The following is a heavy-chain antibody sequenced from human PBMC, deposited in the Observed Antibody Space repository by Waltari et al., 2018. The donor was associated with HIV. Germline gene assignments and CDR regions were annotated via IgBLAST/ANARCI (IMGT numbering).Heavy chain of an antibody. Sequence: EVQLMESGGGVVQSGGSLRLSCAASGFPFTTYWMSWVRQTPGKGLEWVAYIKDDGSEKYYMGSVKGRFTISRDNAKNSMFLQMNSLRAEDTAVYYCARIGTFPHNYAIDFWGQGTTVTVSS. CDR3: ARIGTFPHNYAIDF. CDR1: GFPFTTYW. V-gene: IGHV3-7*01. CDR2: IKDDGSEK. D-gene: IGHD1-26*01. J-gene: IGHJ6*02.